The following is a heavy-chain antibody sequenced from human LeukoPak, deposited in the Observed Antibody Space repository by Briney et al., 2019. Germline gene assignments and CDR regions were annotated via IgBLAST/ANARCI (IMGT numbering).Heavy chain of an antibody. CDR2: INPNSGGT. Sequence: ASVKLSCKASGYTFTGYYMHWVRQAPGQGLEWMGWINPNSGGTNYAQKFQGRVTMTRETSISTAYMELSRLRSDDTAVYYCARVGPGIAAAFGYWGQGTLVTVSS. J-gene: IGHJ4*02. CDR3: ARVGPGIAAAFGY. V-gene: IGHV1-2*02. CDR1: GYTFTGYY. D-gene: IGHD6-13*01.